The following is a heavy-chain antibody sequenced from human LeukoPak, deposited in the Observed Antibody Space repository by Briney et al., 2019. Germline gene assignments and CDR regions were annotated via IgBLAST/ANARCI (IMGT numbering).Heavy chain of an antibody. CDR1: GGSIGSDGYY. V-gene: IGHV4-61*08. Sequence: TSQTLSLTCSVSGGSIGSDGYYWNWIRQHPGKGLEWIGYIYYSGSTIYNPSLKSRVTISVDTSKNQFSLKLSSVTAADTAVYYCARCSSGWTVFDPWGQGTLVTVSS. J-gene: IGHJ5*02. D-gene: IGHD6-19*01. CDR3: ARCSSGWTVFDP. CDR2: IYYSGST.